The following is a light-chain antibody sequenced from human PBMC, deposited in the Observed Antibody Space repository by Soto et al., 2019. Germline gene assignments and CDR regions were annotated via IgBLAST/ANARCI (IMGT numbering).Light chain of an antibody. V-gene: IGKV3-15*01. CDR3: QQYKNWLTWT. CDR2: GAS. J-gene: IGKJ1*01. CDR1: QSVSSS. Sequence: EIVITQSPATVSVSHGERATLSCRASQSVSSSLAWYQHKPGQAPRLLIYGASTRATGIPARFSGSGSGTEFTLTISSLQSEDFAVYYCQQYKNWLTWTFGQGTKVDIK.